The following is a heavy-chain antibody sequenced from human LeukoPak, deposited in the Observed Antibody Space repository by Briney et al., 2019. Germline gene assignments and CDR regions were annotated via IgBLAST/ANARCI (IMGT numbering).Heavy chain of an antibody. D-gene: IGHD3-22*01. CDR1: GGSISSYY. J-gene: IGHJ6*03. CDR2: IYYSGST. CDR3: ARSSYYSDSSGYSYFYYYNMDV. V-gene: IGHV4-59*01. Sequence: SETLSLTCTVSGGSISSYYWNWIRQPPGKGLEWIGYIYYSGSTNYNPSLKSRVTISVDTSKNQFSLKLSSVTAADTAVYYCARSSYYSDSSGYSYFYYYNMDVRGKGTTVTVSS.